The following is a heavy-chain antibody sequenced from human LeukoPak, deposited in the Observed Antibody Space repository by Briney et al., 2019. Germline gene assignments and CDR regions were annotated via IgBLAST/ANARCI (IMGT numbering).Heavy chain of an antibody. V-gene: IGHV3-49*04. J-gene: IGHJ4*02. D-gene: IGHD6-19*01. CDR3: TRGIAKTGMNC. Sequence: GRSLRLSCTASGFTFGDNAMTWVRQALERGLEWVGLIRSKTYGETTEYAASVKGRFTISRDDSKSIAYLQMNSLKSEDTAVYYCTRGIAKTGMNCWGQGTLVTVSA. CDR2: IRSKTYGETT. CDR1: GFTFGDNA.